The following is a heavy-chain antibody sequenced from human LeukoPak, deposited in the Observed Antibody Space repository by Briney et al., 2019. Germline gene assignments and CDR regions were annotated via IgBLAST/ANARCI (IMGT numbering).Heavy chain of an antibody. D-gene: IGHD3-10*01. Sequence: KPSETLSLTCTVPGGSIRSSSYYWGWIRQPPGKGLEWIGTIYYYGSTYYNPSLKSRVTISLDTSKNQFSLKLRSVTAADTAVYYCARLYGSGSYCLDYWGQGTLVTVSS. V-gene: IGHV4-39*01. CDR2: IYYYGST. J-gene: IGHJ4*02. CDR3: ARLYGSGSYCLDY. CDR1: GGSIRSSSYY.